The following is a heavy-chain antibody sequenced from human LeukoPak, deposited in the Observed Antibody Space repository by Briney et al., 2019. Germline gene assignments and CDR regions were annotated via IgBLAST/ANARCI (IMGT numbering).Heavy chain of an antibody. V-gene: IGHV3-21*04. Sequence: PGGSLRLSCAASGFTFSRYSMNWVRQAPGKGLEWVSSISSGSSFMYYADSVKGRFTISRDNSKNTLYLQMSSLRAEDTAVYYCAKGVAAAGTGWFDPWGQGTLVTVSS. D-gene: IGHD6-13*01. CDR1: GFTFSRYS. J-gene: IGHJ5*02. CDR3: AKGVAAAGTGWFDP. CDR2: ISSGSSFM.